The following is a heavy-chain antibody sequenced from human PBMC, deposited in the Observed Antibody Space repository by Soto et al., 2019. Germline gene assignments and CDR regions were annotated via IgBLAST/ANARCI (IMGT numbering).Heavy chain of an antibody. Sequence: SETLSLTCTVSGGSISSYYWSWIRQPPGKGLEWIGNIYYTGSTSYNPSLKSRVTISLDTSKNQFSLKVNSVTAADTAVYYCARGEGAAPGILPAAINWFDPWGQGTMVTAPQ. V-gene: IGHV4-59*01. CDR2: IYYTGST. D-gene: IGHD2-2*02. CDR1: GGSISSYY. CDR3: ARGEGAAPGILPAAINWFDP. J-gene: IGHJ5*02.